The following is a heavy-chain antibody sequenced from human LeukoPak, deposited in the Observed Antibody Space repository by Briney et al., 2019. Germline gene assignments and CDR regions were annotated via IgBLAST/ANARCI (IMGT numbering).Heavy chain of an antibody. CDR2: IYHSGST. D-gene: IGHD2-15*01. J-gene: IGHJ4*02. CDR1: GGSIDSRSYY. Sequence: SETLSLTCTVSGGSIDSRSYYWDWIRQASGKGLEWIGTIYHSGSTEYNPSLKSRVAIFVDTSKNQFSLILHSVAAADTAVYYCARRSEFDNTHYHYFGYWGQGALVTVSS. CDR3: ARRSEFDNTHYHYFGY. V-gene: IGHV4-39*01.